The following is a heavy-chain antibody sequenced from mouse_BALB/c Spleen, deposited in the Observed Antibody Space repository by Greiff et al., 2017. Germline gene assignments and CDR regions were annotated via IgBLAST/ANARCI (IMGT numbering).Heavy chain of an antibody. Sequence: EVQVVESGGGLVQPGGSRKLSCAASGFTFSSFGMHWVRQAPEKGLEWVAYISSGSSTIYYADTVKGRFTISRDNPKNTLFLQMTSLRSEDTAMYYCARYYGYEGYYAMDYWGQGTSVTVSS. CDR1: GFTFSSFG. CDR2: ISSGSSTI. CDR3: ARYYGYEGYYAMDY. D-gene: IGHD1-2*01. V-gene: IGHV5-17*02. J-gene: IGHJ4*01.